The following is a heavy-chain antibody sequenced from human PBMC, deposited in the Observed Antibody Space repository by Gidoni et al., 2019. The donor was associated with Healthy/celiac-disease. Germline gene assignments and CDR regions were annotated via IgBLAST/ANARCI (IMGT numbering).Heavy chain of an antibody. D-gene: IGHD3-10*01. V-gene: IGHV4-31*03. J-gene: IGHJ5*02. Sequence: QVQLQESGPGLVKPSQTLSLTCTVSGGSISSGGYYWSWIRQHPGKGLEWIGYIYYSGSTYYNPSLKSRVTISVDTSKNQFSLKLSSVTAADTAVYYCARDQYRDWGYGSGWFDPWGQGTLVTVSS. CDR2: IYYSGST. CDR1: GGSISSGGYY. CDR3: ARDQYRDWGYGSGWFDP.